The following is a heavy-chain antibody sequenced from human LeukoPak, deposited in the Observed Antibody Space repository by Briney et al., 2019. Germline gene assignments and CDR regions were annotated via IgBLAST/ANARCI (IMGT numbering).Heavy chain of an antibody. V-gene: IGHV3-7*01. Sequence: GGYLRLSCAASGFTFTSYWMSWVRQAPGKGLEWVANIKQDGSEKYYVDSVKGRFTISRDNAKNSLYLRMNSLRAEDTAVYYCARVGDGYNYWGQGTLVTVSS. CDR2: IKQDGSEK. J-gene: IGHJ4*02. CDR1: GFTFTSYW. D-gene: IGHD5-24*01. CDR3: ARVGDGYNY.